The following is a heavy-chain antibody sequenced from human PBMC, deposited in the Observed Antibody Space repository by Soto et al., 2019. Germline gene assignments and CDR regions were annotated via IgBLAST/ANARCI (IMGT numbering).Heavy chain of an antibody. J-gene: IGHJ5*02. V-gene: IGHV4-59*08. Sequence: SETLSLTCSLSGGAIGGYYWSWIWQPPWKAQEWIGYVSYSGSTDYHPSLKSRVSISIDTTKNTFSLQMISVTAADTAVYYCSRHGSDSGWFFFDPWGQGALVTVSS. CDR3: SRHGSDSGWFFFDP. CDR2: VSYSGST. D-gene: IGHD6-19*01. CDR1: GGAIGGYY.